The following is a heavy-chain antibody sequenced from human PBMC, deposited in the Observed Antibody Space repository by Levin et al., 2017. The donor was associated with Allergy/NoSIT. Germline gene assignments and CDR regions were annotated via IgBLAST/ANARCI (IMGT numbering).Heavy chain of an antibody. CDR2: ITGSGDNT. V-gene: IGHV3-23*01. CDR1: GFTFNNYA. D-gene: IGHD1-1*01. Sequence: TGGSLRLSCAASGFTFNNYAMSWVRQAPGKGLEWVSTITGSGDNTYSADSVRGRFTMSRDNSKNTLYLRVNSLRAEDTAVYYCAKGRYGPDYWGQGTLVTVSS. J-gene: IGHJ4*02. CDR3: AKGRYGPDY.